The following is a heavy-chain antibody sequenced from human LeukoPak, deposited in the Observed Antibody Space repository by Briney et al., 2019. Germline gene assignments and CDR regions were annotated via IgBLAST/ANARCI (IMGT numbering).Heavy chain of an antibody. Sequence: PGGSLRLSCAASGLTFKNYWMTWVRQVPGKGLEWVANIKQAGSEKFYVDSVKGRFTISRDDAKKSLYLQMSSLRADDTAVYYCARVDDFWSGSAPHSYYYYMDLWGKGTTVTVSS. D-gene: IGHD3-3*01. J-gene: IGHJ6*03. V-gene: IGHV3-7*01. CDR2: IKQAGSEK. CDR3: ARVDDFWSGSAPHSYYYYMDL. CDR1: GLTFKNYW.